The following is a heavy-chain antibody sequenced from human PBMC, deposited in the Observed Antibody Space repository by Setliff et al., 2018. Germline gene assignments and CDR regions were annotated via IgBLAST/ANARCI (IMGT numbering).Heavy chain of an antibody. V-gene: IGHV3-21*01. CDR1: GFTFSTHG. J-gene: IGHJ3*02. Sequence: PGGSLRLSCAASGFTFSTHGMNWVRQAPGKGLEWVSSISRSSTYIYYADSMKGRFTISRXXXKNSLXXXXXXXXXXDTAVYYCASAGHSGSWFPFDAFHIWGQGTMVTVSS. CDR3: ASAGHSGSWFPFDAFHI. CDR2: ISRSSTYI. D-gene: IGHD6-13*01.